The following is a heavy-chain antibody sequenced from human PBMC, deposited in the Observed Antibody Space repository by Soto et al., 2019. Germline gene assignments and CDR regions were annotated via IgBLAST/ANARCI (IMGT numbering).Heavy chain of an antibody. CDR1: GYTFTGYY. Sequence: ASVKVSCKASGYTFTGYYMHWVRQAPGQGLEWMGWINPNSGGTNYAQKFQGWVTMTRDTSISTAYMELSRLRSDDTAVYYCARALVPAAPRDYGMDVWGQGTTVTVSS. D-gene: IGHD2-2*01. J-gene: IGHJ6*02. V-gene: IGHV1-2*04. CDR3: ARALVPAAPRDYGMDV. CDR2: INPNSGGT.